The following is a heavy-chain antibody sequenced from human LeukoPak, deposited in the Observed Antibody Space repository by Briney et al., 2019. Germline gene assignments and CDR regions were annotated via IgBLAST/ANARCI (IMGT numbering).Heavy chain of an antibody. J-gene: IGHJ4*02. Sequence: HPGGSLRLSCAASGFTFDDYAMHWVRHAPGKGLEWVSGISWNSGSIGYADSVKGLFTISRDNAKNSLYLQMNSLRAEDTALYYCAKDMGRYNWNYLDYWGQGTLVTVSS. CDR3: AKDMGRYNWNYLDY. V-gene: IGHV3-9*01. CDR1: GFTFDDYA. D-gene: IGHD1-20*01. CDR2: ISWNSGSI.